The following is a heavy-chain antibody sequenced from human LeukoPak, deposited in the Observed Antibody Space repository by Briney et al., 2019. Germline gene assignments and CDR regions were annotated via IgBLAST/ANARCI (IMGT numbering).Heavy chain of an antibody. V-gene: IGHV3-9*01. J-gene: IGHJ4*02. CDR2: ISWNSGSI. D-gene: IGHD5-24*01. CDR3: AKGPRWLQFGGYFDY. Sequence: PGGSLRLSCAASGFTFDDYAMNWVRQAPGKGLEWVSGISWNSGSIGYADSVQGRFTISRDNAKNSLYLQMNSLRAEDTAVYYCAKGPRWLQFGGYFDYWGQGTLVTVSS. CDR1: GFTFDDYA.